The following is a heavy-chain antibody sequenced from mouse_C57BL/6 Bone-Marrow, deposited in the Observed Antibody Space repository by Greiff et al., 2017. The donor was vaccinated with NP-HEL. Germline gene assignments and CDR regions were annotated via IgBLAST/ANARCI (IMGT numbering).Heavy chain of an antibody. D-gene: IGHD2-2*01. V-gene: IGHV14-4*01. CDR3: TTLEGLRRRGGPWFAY. J-gene: IGHJ3*01. CDR1: GFNIKDDY. Sequence: EVKLQESGAELVRPGASVKLSCTASGFNIKDDYMHWVKQRPEQGLEWIGWIDPENGDTEYASKFQGKATITADTSSNTAYLQLSSLTSEDTAVYYCTTLEGLRRRGGPWFAYWGQGTLVTVSA. CDR2: IDPENGDT.